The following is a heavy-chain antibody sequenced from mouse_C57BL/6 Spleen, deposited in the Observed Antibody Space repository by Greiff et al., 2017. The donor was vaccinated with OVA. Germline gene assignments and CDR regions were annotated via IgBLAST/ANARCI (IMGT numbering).Heavy chain of an antibody. CDR3: ATTMVTTWYFDV. V-gene: IGHV1-53*01. D-gene: IGHD2-2*01. CDR1: GYTFTSYW. J-gene: IGHJ1*03. CDR2: INPSNGGT. Sequence: VQLQQSGTELVKPGASVKLSCKASGYTFTSYWMHWVKQRPGQGLEWIGNINPSNGGTNYNEKLKSKATLTVDKSSSTAYMQLSSLTSEDSAVYYCATTMVTTWYFDVWGTGTTVTVSS.